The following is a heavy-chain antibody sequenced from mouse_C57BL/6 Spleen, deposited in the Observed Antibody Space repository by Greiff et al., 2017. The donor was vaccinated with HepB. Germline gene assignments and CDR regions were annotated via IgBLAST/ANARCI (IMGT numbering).Heavy chain of an antibody. D-gene: IGHD2-10*01. CDR1: GFSLTSYG. CDR3: AKTYYGNYLHV. V-gene: IGHV2-5*01. J-gene: IGHJ1*03. Sequence: VQLQQSGPGLVQPSQSLSITCTVSGFSLTSYGVHWVRQSPGKGLEWRGVIWRGGSTDYNAAFMTRLSITTDNPKSQVVFKMNSLQADDTAIYYCAKTYYGNYLHVWGTGTTVTVSS. CDR2: IWRGGST.